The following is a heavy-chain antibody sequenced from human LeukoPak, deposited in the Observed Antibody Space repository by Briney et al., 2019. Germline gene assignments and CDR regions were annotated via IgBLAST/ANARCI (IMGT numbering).Heavy chain of an antibody. Sequence: ASVTVSCKASGYTFTSYGISWVRQAPGQGIEWMGWISAYNGNTNYAQKLQGRVTMTTDTSTSTAYMDLRSLRSDDTAVYYCARVLYGSGTFWFDPWGQGTLVTVSS. CDR1: GYTFTSYG. J-gene: IGHJ5*02. CDR3: ARVLYGSGTFWFDP. V-gene: IGHV1-18*01. D-gene: IGHD3-10*01. CDR2: ISAYNGNT.